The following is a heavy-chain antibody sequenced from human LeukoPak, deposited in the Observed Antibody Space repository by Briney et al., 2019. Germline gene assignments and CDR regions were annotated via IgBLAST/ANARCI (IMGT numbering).Heavy chain of an antibody. CDR3: ARGRSSGWYWAYYFDY. CDR1: GGSFSGYY. Sequence: SETLSLTCAVYGGSFSGYYWSWIRQPPGKGLEWIGEINHSGSTNYNPSLRSRVTISVDTSKNQFSLKLSSVTAADTAVYYCARGRSSGWYWAYYFDYWGQGTLVTVSS. CDR2: INHSGST. D-gene: IGHD6-19*01. V-gene: IGHV4-34*01. J-gene: IGHJ4*02.